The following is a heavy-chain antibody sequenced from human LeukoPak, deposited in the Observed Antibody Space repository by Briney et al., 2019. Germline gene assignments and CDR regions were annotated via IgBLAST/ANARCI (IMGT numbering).Heavy chain of an antibody. CDR3: ARDGHLSGSYQLFDY. CDR1: GFTFSSYS. Sequence: PGGSLRLSCAVSGFTFSSYSMNWVRQAPGKGLEWVSYISSSSSTIYNADSVKGRFTISRGNAKNSLYLQMNSLRDEDTAVYYCARDGHLSGSYQLFDYWGQGTLVTVSS. CDR2: ISSSSSTI. J-gene: IGHJ4*02. D-gene: IGHD1-26*01. V-gene: IGHV3-48*02.